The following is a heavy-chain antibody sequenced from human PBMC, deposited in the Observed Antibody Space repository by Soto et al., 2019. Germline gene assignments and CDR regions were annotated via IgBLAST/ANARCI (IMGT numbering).Heavy chain of an antibody. Sequence: LRLSCAASGFTFSSYGMHWVRQAPGKGLEWVAVISYDGSNKYYADSVKGRFTISRDNSKNTLYLQMNSLRAEDTAVYYCAKGYDFWSGYYSDPETDPYYGMDVWGQGTTVTVSS. J-gene: IGHJ6*02. CDR2: ISYDGSNK. CDR1: GFTFSSYG. V-gene: IGHV3-30*18. D-gene: IGHD3-3*01. CDR3: AKGYDFWSGYYSDPETDPYYGMDV.